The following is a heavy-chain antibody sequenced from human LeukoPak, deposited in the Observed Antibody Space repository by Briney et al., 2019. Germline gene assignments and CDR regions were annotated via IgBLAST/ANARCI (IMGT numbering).Heavy chain of an antibody. J-gene: IGHJ6*02. CDR1: GSTFSSYA. D-gene: IGHD3-3*01. CDR3: ARGNWTYYDFWSGPSSYYYYYGMDV. V-gene: IGHV1-69*13. Sequence: ASVKVSCKASGSTFSSYAISWVRQAPGQGLEWMGGIIPIFGTANYAQKFQGRVTITADESTSTAYMELSSLRSEDTAVYYCARGNWTYYDFWSGPSSYYYYYGMDVWGQGTTVTVSS. CDR2: IIPIFGTA.